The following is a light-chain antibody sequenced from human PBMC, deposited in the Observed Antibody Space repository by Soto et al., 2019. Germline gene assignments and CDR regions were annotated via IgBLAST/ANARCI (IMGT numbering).Light chain of an antibody. CDR1: QGIAPY. Sequence: DVQMTQSPSSLSAFVGDRVTITCRASQGIAPYLAWFQQKPGKVPKLLIYATSTLQSGVPSRFSGSGSGTDFTLTINSLQPEDVGTYYCQQHNTWPLTFGGGTKVEIK. J-gene: IGKJ4*01. CDR2: ATS. CDR3: QQHNTWPLT. V-gene: IGKV1-27*01.